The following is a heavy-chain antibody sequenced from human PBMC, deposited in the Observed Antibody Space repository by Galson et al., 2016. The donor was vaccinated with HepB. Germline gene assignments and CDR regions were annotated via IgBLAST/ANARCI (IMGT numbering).Heavy chain of an antibody. J-gene: IGHJ4*02. Sequence: SLRLSCAASGFTFKDYGMHWVRQAPGKGLEWVSSITHDGNNTYFAHSMKDRLTVSRDNYRNTLLLQIHSVRDDETAVYYCARGRAGYSSSWDRSFAYWGQGILVTVSS. CDR1: GFTFKDYG. V-gene: IGHV3-33*08. CDR3: ARGRAGYSSSWDRSFAY. CDR2: ITHDGNNT. D-gene: IGHD6-13*01.